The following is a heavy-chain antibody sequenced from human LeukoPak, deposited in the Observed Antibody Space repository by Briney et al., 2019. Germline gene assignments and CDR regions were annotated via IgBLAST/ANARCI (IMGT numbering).Heavy chain of an antibody. J-gene: IGHJ4*02. Sequence: QPGGSLRLSCAASGFTFSRYWMSWVRQAPGKGLEWVANIKEDESEKLYVDSAKGRFTISRDNAKNSLYLQMNSLRAEDTAVYYRARLSRDCTGKSCYSWFDYWGQGTLVTVSS. CDR3: ARLSRDCTGKSCYSWFDY. CDR2: IKEDESEK. D-gene: IGHD2-8*02. V-gene: IGHV3-7*01. CDR1: GFTFSRYW.